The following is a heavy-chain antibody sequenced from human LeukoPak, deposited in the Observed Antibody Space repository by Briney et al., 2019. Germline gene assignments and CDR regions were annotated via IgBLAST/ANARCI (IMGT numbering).Heavy chain of an antibody. CDR1: GGSISSSSYY. J-gene: IGHJ4*02. D-gene: IGHD6-19*01. Sequence: KPSETLSLTCTVSGGSISSSSYYWGWIRQAPGKGLGWIGRIFYSGGTYYNRSLKSRVTMSVDTSKKKFCLTLTSVTAADTAVYYCARRSSLFDYWGQGTLVTVSS. CDR3: ARRSSLFDY. CDR2: IFYSGGT. V-gene: IGHV4-39*01.